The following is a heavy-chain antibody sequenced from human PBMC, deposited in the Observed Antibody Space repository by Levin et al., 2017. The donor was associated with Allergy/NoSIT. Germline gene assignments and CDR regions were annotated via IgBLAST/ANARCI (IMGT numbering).Heavy chain of an antibody. V-gene: IGHV4-59*01. CDR1: GASIGSFY. CDR3: ARGSIIIPLEY. CDR2: VYHSGST. J-gene: IGHJ4*02. Sequence: GSLRLSCTVSGASIGSFYWNWIRQSPGKGLEWLGSVYHSGSTKYNPSLDSRVTISVDTSKNQFSLKLSPVTAADTAVYYCARGSIIIPLEYWGQGTLVTVSS. D-gene: IGHD3-10*01.